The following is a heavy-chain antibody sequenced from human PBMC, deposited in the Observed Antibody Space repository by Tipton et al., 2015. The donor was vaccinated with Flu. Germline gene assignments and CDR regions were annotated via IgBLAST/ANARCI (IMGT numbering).Heavy chain of an antibody. D-gene: IGHD6-13*01. CDR2: INHGGST. CDR1: GDSFTGYW. J-gene: IGHJ6*02. V-gene: IGHV4-34*10. Sequence: LVQSSETLSLTCGVSGDSFTGYWWSWIRQFPGQGLEWIGEINHGGSTYYNPSLTGRVSISGDSSKNQLFLKLRSVTAADTAVYYCAAGSSWYTENHYHYYGMDVWDQGTTVIVS. CDR3: AAGSSWYTENHYHYYGMDV.